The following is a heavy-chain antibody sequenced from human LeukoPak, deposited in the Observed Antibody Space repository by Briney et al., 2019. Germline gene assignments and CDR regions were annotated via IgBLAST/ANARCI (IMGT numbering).Heavy chain of an antibody. J-gene: IGHJ6*03. D-gene: IGHD2-2*02. CDR3: ASDPTVVPAAIVGGGYYYYMDV. V-gene: IGHV4-34*01. CDR2: INHSGSA. Sequence: SETLSLTCAVYGGSFSGYYWIWIRQPPGKGLEWIAEINHSGSANYNPSLKSRVTISVDTSKNQFSLKLSSVTAADTAVYYCASDPTVVPAAIVGGGYYYYMDVWGKGTTVTVSS. CDR1: GGSFSGYY.